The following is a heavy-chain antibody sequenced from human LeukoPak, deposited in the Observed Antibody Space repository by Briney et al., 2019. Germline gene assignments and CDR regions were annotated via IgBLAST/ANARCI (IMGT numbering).Heavy chain of an antibody. CDR3: AKEGYYDSSGYY. J-gene: IGHJ4*02. D-gene: IGHD3-22*01. CDR2: ISGSGGST. CDR1: GFTFTSYA. Sequence: PGGSLRLSCAASGFTFTSYAMSWVRQAPGKGLEWVSAISGSGGSTYYADSVKGRFTISRDNSKNTLYLQMNSLRDEDTAVYYCAKEGYYDSSGYYWGQGTLVTVSS. V-gene: IGHV3-23*01.